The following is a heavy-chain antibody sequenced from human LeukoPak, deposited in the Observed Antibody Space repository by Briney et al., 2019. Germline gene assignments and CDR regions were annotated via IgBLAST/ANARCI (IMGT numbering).Heavy chain of an antibody. D-gene: IGHD3-22*01. Sequence: GGSLRLSCAASGFTFSDYYMTWIRQAPGKGLEWVSAISGSGDSTYYADSVKGRFTISRDNSKNTLYLQMNSLRAEDTAVYYCAREGYDSSGYYYDWGQGTLVTVSS. CDR3: AREGYDSSGYYYD. V-gene: IGHV3-23*01. J-gene: IGHJ4*02. CDR1: GFTFSDYY. CDR2: ISGSGDST.